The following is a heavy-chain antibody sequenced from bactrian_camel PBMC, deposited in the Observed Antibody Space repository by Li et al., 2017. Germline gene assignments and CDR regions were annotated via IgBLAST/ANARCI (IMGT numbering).Heavy chain of an antibody. J-gene: IGHJ7*01. CDR1: GDIESSDC. V-gene: IGHV3S53*01. Sequence: HVQLVESGGGSVQAGGSLRLDCAASGDIESSDCMGWFRQAPGKEREGVAAIDSDGSSSYADSVKGRFTISRDNAKNTVYLQMDSLKPEDTAMYYCVRAVRLATIMDVAWGAMDTWGKGTQVTVS. CDR2: IDSDGSS. D-gene: IGHD3*01.